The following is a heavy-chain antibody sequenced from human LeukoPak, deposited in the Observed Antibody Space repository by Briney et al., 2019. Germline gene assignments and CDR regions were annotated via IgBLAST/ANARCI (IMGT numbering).Heavy chain of an antibody. CDR1: GYIFTNYA. CDR2: INADTGNT. Sequence: ASVKVSCKASGYIFTNYAIHWVRQAPGQRLEWMGWINADTGNTKYSQKVQGRVTITRDTSASTAYMELSSLRSEDTAVYYCARGGSGGTVGYFDYWDQGILVTVSS. D-gene: IGHD3-10*01. V-gene: IGHV1-3*01. J-gene: IGHJ4*02. CDR3: ARGGSGGTVGYFDY.